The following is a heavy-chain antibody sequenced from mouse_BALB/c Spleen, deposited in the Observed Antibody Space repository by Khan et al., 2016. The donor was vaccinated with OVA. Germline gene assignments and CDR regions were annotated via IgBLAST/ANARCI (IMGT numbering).Heavy chain of an antibody. CDR1: GYSFTGYT. Sequence: VQLKESGPELVKPGASMKISCKASGYSFTGYTMNWVKQRHGKNLEWIGLINPYNGGTTYSQKFKGKATLTVDRSSSTAYMELLSLTSEDSAVYYCVRAASYGDYGEAWLTYWGQGTLVTVSA. D-gene: IGHD2-13*01. J-gene: IGHJ3*01. CDR2: INPYNGGT. CDR3: VRAASYGDYGEAWLTY. V-gene: IGHV1-18*01.